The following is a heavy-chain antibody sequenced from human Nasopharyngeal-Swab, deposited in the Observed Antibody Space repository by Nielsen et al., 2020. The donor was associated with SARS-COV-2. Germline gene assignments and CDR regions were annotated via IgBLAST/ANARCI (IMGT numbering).Heavy chain of an antibody. Sequence: GESLKISCAASGFTLSNYWTHWFRQAPGKGLAWVALINSDGSTTSYADSVKGRFTISRDDGKNTLYLQMNSLRAEDTAIYYCASAIFSPTYYWGQGTLVTVSS. CDR2: INSDGSTT. CDR3: ASAIFSPTYY. V-gene: IGHV3-74*01. CDR1: GFTLSNYW. D-gene: IGHD2-2*01. J-gene: IGHJ4*02.